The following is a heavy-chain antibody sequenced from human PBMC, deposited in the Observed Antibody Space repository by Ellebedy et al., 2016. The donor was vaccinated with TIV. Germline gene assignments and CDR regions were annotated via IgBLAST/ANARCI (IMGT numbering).Heavy chain of an antibody. Sequence: GESLKISCTTSEFTLMNYAMSWVRQAPGQGLEWVSTVGGAGNRAYYADSVKGRFTISRDIPKNTLYLQMDSLSAEDTAVYYCAAERNTVTTPDAFDIWGQGTMVTVTS. CDR3: AAERNTVTTPDAFDI. CDR2: VGGAGNRA. V-gene: IGHV3-23*01. CDR1: EFTLMNYA. D-gene: IGHD4-17*01. J-gene: IGHJ3*02.